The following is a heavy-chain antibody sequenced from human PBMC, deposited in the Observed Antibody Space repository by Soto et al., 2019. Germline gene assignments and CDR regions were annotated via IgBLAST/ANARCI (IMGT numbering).Heavy chain of an antibody. CDR3: ARVRSSVPDRRGIGYYGLDV. Sequence: QVQLQQWGAEVLKPSETLSLTCVVNGGSFSGYYWTWIRQPPGKGLGWIGDINHSGITDSNPSLESLVTLSVDMSMNQFSLRVNSVTAADTAVYYCARVRSSVPDRRGIGYYGLDVWGQGTTVTVSS. V-gene: IGHV4-34*01. CDR2: INHSGIT. CDR1: GGSFSGYY. J-gene: IGHJ6*02. D-gene: IGHD3-3*01.